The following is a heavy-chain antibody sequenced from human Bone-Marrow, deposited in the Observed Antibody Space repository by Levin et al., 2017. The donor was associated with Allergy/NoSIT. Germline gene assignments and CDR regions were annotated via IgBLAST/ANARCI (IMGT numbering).Heavy chain of an antibody. CDR3: AKDSSVGTYYYYYYMDV. Sequence: GGSLRLSCVASGFTFRRTPMSWVRQAPGKGLEWVAGINYSGSSINHAGPVQGRFTISRDNSKNTLYLQMDSLRAEDTAVYYCAKDSSVGTYYYYYYMDVWGKGTTVTVSS. J-gene: IGHJ6*03. V-gene: IGHV3-23*01. D-gene: IGHD2-15*01. CDR1: GFTFRRTP. CDR2: INYSGSSI.